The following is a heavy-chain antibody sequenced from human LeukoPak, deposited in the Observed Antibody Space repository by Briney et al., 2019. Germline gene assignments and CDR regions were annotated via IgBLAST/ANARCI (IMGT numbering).Heavy chain of an antibody. D-gene: IGHD4-23*01. CDR1: GGSISSSSYY. V-gene: IGHV4-39*01. J-gene: IGHJ4*02. CDR2: IYYSGNT. Sequence: PSETLSLTCTVSGGSISSSSYYWGWIRQPPGRGLEWIGSIYYSGNTYYNPSLKSRVTIFVDTSKNQFSLKLGSVTAADTAVYYCARRRTATVDFDYWGQGTLVTVSS. CDR3: ARRRTATVDFDY.